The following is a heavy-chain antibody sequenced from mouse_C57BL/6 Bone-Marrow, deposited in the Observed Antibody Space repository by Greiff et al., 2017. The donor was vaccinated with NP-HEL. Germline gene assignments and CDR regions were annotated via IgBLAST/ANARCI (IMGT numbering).Heavy chain of an antibody. CDR3: ARSKDWYFDV. V-gene: IGHV1-55*01. CDR2: IYPGSGST. CDR1: GYTFTSYW. J-gene: IGHJ1*03. Sequence: QVQLQQPGAELVKPGASVKMSCKASGYTFTSYWITWVKQRPGQGLEWIGDIYPGSGSTNYNEKFKSKATLTVDTSSSTACMQLSSLTSEDSAVYYCARSKDWYFDVWGTGTTVTVSS. D-gene: IGHD2-5*01.